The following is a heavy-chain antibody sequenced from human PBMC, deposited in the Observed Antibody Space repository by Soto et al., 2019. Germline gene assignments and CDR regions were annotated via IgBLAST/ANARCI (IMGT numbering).Heavy chain of an antibody. Sequence: QVQLVESGGGVVQPGRSLRLSCAASGFTFSSYGMHWVRQAPGKGLEWVAVISYDGSNKYYADSVKGRFTISRDNSKNTLYLQMNSLRAEDTAVYYCAKEQYYDFWSGYYGRGKAFDIWGQGTMVTFSS. CDR2: ISYDGSNK. V-gene: IGHV3-30*18. D-gene: IGHD3-3*01. CDR3: AKEQYYDFWSGYYGRGKAFDI. J-gene: IGHJ3*02. CDR1: GFTFSSYG.